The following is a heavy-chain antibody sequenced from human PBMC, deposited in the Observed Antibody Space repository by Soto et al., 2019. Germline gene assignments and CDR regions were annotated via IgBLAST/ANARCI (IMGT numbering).Heavy chain of an antibody. J-gene: IGHJ4*02. CDR1: GGSISTYY. CDR3: ARGGWRHIDY. Sequence: QVQLQESGPGLAKPSETLSLTCTVSGGSISTYYWSWIRQPPGKGLEWIGCIYYSGSTNFNPSLKSRVTISVDTSKNQFSLKLTSVTAADTAVDYCARGGWRHIDYWGQGTLVTVSS. V-gene: IGHV4-59*08. CDR2: IYYSGST. D-gene: IGHD3-3*01.